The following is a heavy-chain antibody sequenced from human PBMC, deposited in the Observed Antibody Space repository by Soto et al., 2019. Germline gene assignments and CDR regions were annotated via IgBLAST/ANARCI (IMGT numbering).Heavy chain of an antibody. J-gene: IGHJ4*02. D-gene: IGHD6-6*01. Sequence: TSEILSLTCTVSGGSISSSSYYWGWIRQPPGKGLEWIGSIYYSGSTYYNPSLKSRVTISVDTSKNQFSLKLSSVTAADTAVYYCARQMVQGKSIAARPSPGVTFDYWGQGTLVTVSS. V-gene: IGHV4-39*01. CDR3: ARQMVQGKSIAARPSPGVTFDY. CDR2: IYYSGST. CDR1: GGSISSSSYY.